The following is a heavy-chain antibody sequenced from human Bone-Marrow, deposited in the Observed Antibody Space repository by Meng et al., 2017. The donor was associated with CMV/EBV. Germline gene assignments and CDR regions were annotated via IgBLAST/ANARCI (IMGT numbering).Heavy chain of an antibody. CDR2: IIPILGIA. CDR3: ARKDSSSWYESSYYYYGMDV. CDR1: GGTFSSYT. V-gene: IGHV1-69*02. J-gene: IGHJ6*02. Sequence: SVKVSCKASGGTFSSYTISWVRQAPGQGLEWMGRIIPILGIANYAQKFQGRVTITADKSTSTAYMELSSLRSEDTAVYYCARKDSSSWYESSYYYYGMDVWGQGTTVTVSS. D-gene: IGHD6-13*01.